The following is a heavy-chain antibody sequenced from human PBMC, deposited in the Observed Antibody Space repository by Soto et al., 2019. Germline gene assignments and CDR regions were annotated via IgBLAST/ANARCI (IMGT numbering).Heavy chain of an antibody. V-gene: IGHV3-30*03. Sequence: QVQLVESGGGVVQPGRSLRLSCAASGFTFSSYGMHWVRQAPGKGLEWVAVISYDGSNKYYADSVKGRFTISRDNSKNTLNLQMTGLRAEDRAVYTWPKGGGGSGYDLFYWAKGPLATSPQ. J-gene: IGHJ4*02. D-gene: IGHD6-13*01. CDR1: GFTFSSYG. CDR2: ISYDGSNK. CDR3: PKGGGGSGYDLFY.